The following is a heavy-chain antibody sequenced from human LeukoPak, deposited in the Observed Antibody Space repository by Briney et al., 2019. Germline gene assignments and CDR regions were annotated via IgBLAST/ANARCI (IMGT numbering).Heavy chain of an antibody. CDR2: IYHSGNT. CDR3: ARAGYGDSDFDY. D-gene: IGHD4-17*01. CDR1: SGSISSYD. J-gene: IGHJ4*02. V-gene: IGHV4-4*07. Sequence: SETLSLTCTVSSGSISSYDWSWIRQPAGKGLEWIGSIYHSGNTYYDPSLKSRVTISVDTSKNQFSLKLNSVTAADTAVYYCARAGYGDSDFDYWGQGTLVTVSS.